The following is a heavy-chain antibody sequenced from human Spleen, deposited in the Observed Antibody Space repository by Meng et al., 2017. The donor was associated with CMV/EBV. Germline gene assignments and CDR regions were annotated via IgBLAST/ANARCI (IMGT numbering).Heavy chain of an antibody. CDR1: YY. D-gene: IGHD3-3*01. CDR2: INHSGST. Sequence: YYGSWIRQPPGKGLECIGEINHSGSTNYNPSLKSRVTISVDTSKNQFSLKLSSVTAADTAVYYCARASHVYYDFWSGHSALYNWFDPWGQGTLVTVSS. CDR3: ARASHVYYDFWSGHSALYNWFDP. V-gene: IGHV4-34*01. J-gene: IGHJ5*02.